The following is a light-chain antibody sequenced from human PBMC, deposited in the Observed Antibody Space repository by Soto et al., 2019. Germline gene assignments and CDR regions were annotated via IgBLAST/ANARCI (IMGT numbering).Light chain of an antibody. CDR1: SSDVGGYNY. J-gene: IGLJ1*01. CDR2: DVT. CDR3: SSYTSSITFYV. Sequence: ALTQPASVSGSPGQSITISCTGTSSDVGGYNYVSWYQQHPGKAPKLLIYDVTNRPSGVSNRFSGSKSGNTASLTISGLQAEDEADYYCSSYTSSITFYVFGTGTKVTVL. V-gene: IGLV2-14*01.